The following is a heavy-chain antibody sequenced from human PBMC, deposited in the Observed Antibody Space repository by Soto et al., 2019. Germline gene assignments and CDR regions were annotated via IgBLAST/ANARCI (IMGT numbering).Heavy chain of an antibody. CDR1: GFSFSSYG. V-gene: IGHV3-30*03. J-gene: IGHJ4*02. Sequence: GGSLRLSCVASGFSFSSYGMHWVRQAPGKGLEWVAVIPYDGGNKYYADSVKGRFTISRDNSKNTLDLQMNSLRGEDTAVYYCARVVRGGSYPYYFDYWGQGTLVTVSS. CDR2: IPYDGGNK. CDR3: ARVVRGGSYPYYFDY. D-gene: IGHD1-26*01.